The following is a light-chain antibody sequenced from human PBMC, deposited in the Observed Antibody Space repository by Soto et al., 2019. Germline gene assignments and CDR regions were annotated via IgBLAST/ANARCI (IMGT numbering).Light chain of an antibody. J-gene: IGLJ2*01. Sequence: QSALTQPPSASGSPGQSVTISCIGTSSDVGGYNYVSWYQQHPGKAPKLMIYEVSKRPSGVPDRFSGSKSGNTASLTVSGLQAEDEADYYCSSFAGSNSQRFGGGTKLTVL. CDR3: SSFAGSNSQR. V-gene: IGLV2-8*01. CDR2: EVS. CDR1: SSDVGGYNY.